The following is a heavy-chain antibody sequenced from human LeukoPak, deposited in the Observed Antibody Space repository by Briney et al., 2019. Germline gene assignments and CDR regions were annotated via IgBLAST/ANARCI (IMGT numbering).Heavy chain of an antibody. J-gene: IGHJ3*02. V-gene: IGHV3-23*01. CDR1: GFTFSSYA. Sequence: LPGASLRLSCAASGFTFSSYAMSWVRQAPGKGLEWVSAISGSGGSTYYADSVKGRFTISSDNSKNTLYLQMNSLRAEDTAVYYCAKPRNYDFWSGYDSHRAFDIWGQGTMVTVSS. CDR3: AKPRNYDFWSGYDSHRAFDI. CDR2: ISGSGGST. D-gene: IGHD3-3*01.